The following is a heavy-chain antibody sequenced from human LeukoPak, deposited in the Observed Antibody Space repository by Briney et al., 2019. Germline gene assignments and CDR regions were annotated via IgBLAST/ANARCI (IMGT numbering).Heavy chain of an antibody. CDR2: IYPGDSDT. D-gene: IGHD4-17*01. J-gene: IGHJ4*02. V-gene: IGHV5-51*01. CDR1: GYSFTSYW. Sequence: GESLKISCKGSGYSFTSYWIGWVRQMPGKGLEWMGIIYPGDSDTRYSPSFQGQVTISADRSISTAYLQWSSLKASDTAMYYCARGDYGDYRIFYTLFDFWGQGTLVTVSS. CDR3: ARGDYGDYRIFYTLFDF.